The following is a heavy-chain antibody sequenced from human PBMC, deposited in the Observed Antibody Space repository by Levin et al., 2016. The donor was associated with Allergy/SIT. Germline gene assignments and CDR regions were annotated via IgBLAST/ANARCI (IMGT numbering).Heavy chain of an antibody. J-gene: IGHJ4*02. CDR1: GGSISSGGYY. V-gene: IGHV4-61*08. D-gene: IGHD4-17*01. CDR3: ATGSEAVTTFGY. Sequence: SETLSLTCTVSGGSISSGGYYWSWIRQPPGKGLEWIGYIYYSGSTNYNPSLKSRVTISVDTSKNQFSLKLSSVTAADTAVYYCATGSEAVTTFGYWGQGTLVTVSS. CDR2: IYYSGST.